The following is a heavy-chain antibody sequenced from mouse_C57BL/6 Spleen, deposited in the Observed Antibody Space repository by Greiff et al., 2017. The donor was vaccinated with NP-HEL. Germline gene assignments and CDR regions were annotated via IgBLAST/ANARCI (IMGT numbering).Heavy chain of an antibody. CDR2: IRNKANGYTT. CDR1: GFTFTDYY. CDR3: ARYGGYAMDY. Sequence: EVKVVESGGGLVQPGGSLSLSCAASGFTFTDYYMSWVRPPPGKALEWLGFIRNKANGYTTEYSASVKGRFTISRDNSQSILYLQMNALRAEDSATYYCARYGGYAMDYWGQGTSVTVSS. J-gene: IGHJ4*01. V-gene: IGHV7-3*01.